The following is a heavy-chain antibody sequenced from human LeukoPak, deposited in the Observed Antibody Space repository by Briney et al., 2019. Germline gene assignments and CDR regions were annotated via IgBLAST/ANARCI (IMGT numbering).Heavy chain of an antibody. D-gene: IGHD2-15*01. CDR2: IYYSGIT. V-gene: IGHV4-59*08. J-gene: IGHJ4*02. CDR1: GGSISSYY. CDR3: ARQHPSWRGRGLDY. Sequence: SETLSLTCTVSGGSISSYYWTWIRQSPGKGLEWIGYIYYSGITNYNPSLKSRLTISVDTSKNQFSLKLTSVTAADTAVYYCARQHPSWRGRGLDYWGQGTLVIVSS.